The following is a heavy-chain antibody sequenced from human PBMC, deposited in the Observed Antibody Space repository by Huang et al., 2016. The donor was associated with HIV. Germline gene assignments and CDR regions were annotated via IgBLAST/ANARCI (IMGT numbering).Heavy chain of an antibody. Sequence: QVQLVQSGAEVKKPGASVKVSCKVSGYTLTELSIHWVRQAPGTGLEWMGGVAPEHGETIYAQNFQGRVTMTEDTSTDTAYMELHSLRPEDTAVYYCAAGYDTYYDIWGQGTMVIASS. CDR1: GYTLTELS. CDR2: VAPEHGET. CDR3: AAGYDTYYDI. J-gene: IGHJ3*02. V-gene: IGHV1-24*01. D-gene: IGHD2-21*01.